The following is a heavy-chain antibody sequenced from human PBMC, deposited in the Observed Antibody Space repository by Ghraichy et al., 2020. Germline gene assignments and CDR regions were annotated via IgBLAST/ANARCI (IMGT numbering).Heavy chain of an antibody. CDR1: GGSISSSSYY. Sequence: SETLSLTCTVSGGSISSSSYYWSWIRQPPGKGLEWIGYIYYSGSTNYNPSLKSRVTISVDTSKNQFSLKLSSVTAADTAVYYCARDSSSYYYDSSQYYFDYWGQGTLVTVSS. CDR2: IYYSGST. V-gene: IGHV4-61*01. D-gene: IGHD3-22*01. J-gene: IGHJ4*02. CDR3: ARDSSSYYYDSSQYYFDY.